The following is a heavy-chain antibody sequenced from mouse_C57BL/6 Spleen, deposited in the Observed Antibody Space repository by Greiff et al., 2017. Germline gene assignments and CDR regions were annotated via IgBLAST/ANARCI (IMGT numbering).Heavy chain of an antibody. V-gene: IGHV3-6*01. CDR3: ASGGYYVFFDY. CDR2: ISYDGSN. CDR1: GYSITSGYY. D-gene: IGHD2-3*01. Sequence: VQLQQSGPGLVKPSQSLSLTCSVTGYSITSGYYWNWIRQFPGNKLEWMGYISYDGSNNYNPSLKNRISITRDTSKNQFFLKLNSVTTEDTATYYCASGGYYVFFDYWGQGTTLTVSS. J-gene: IGHJ2*01.